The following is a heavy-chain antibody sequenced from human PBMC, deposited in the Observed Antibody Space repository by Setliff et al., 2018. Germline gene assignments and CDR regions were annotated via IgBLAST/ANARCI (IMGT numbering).Heavy chain of an antibody. V-gene: IGHV4-61*05. CDR1: GASITNINYY. J-gene: IGHJ4*02. CDR3: ARGRLLYVGDSHYFDT. D-gene: IGHD4-17*01. Sequence: SETLSLTCTVSGASITNINYYWSWIRQPPGKGLEFIGYVYYSGTTSYSPSLKSRVTISADTSKNQFSLQLTSVTATDTAVYYCARGRLLYVGDSHYFDTWGQGTLVTVSS. CDR2: VYYSGTT.